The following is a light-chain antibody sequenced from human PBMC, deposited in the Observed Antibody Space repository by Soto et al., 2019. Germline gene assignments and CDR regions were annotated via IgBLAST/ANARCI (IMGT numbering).Light chain of an antibody. CDR1: QSVSSY. Sequence: EIVLTQSPATLSLSPGERATLSCRASQSVSSYLAWYQQKPGQAPRLLIYDASNGATGIPARFSGSGSGTDFTLTISSLEPEDFAVYHCQQRSNWPITFGQGTRLEI. J-gene: IGKJ5*01. CDR3: QQRSNWPIT. V-gene: IGKV3-11*01. CDR2: DAS.